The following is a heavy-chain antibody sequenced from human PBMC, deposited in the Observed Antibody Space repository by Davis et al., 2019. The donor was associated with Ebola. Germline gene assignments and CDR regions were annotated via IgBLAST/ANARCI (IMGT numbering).Heavy chain of an antibody. CDR2: IDWDDDK. Sequence: SGPTLVKPTQTLTLTCTFSGFSLSISGVGVGWIRQPPGKALEWLALIDWDDDKYYSTSLKTRLTISKDTSKNQVVLTMTNMDPVDTATYYCARTAYSSGWVDYWGQGTLVTVSS. V-gene: IGHV2-70*01. CDR1: GFSLSISGVG. J-gene: IGHJ4*02. D-gene: IGHD6-19*01. CDR3: ARTAYSSGWVDY.